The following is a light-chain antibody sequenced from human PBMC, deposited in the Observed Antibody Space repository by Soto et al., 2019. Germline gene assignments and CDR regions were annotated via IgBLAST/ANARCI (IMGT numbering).Light chain of an antibody. J-gene: IGKJ1*01. CDR2: GAS. CDR1: ESVSNN. CDR3: QQYNNWPPWT. Sequence: EIVMTQSPATLSVSPGERATLSCRASESVSNNLAWYQQKPGQAPRLLIYGASTRVTGIPARFSGSGSGTEFTLTISSLQSEDFAIYYCQQYNNWPPWTFGQGTKVDIK. V-gene: IGKV3-15*01.